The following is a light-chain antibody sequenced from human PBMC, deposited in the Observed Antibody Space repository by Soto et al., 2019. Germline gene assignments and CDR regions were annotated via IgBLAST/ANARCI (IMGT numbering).Light chain of an antibody. CDR3: QQSSSVPYT. CDR1: QTISSY. Sequence: DIQMTQSPSSLSASVGDRVTITCRASQTISSYLNWYQQKPGKAPKLLIYAASSLQSGVPSRFSGSLSGTDFTLTISSLQPEDFATYYCQQSSSVPYTFGQGTKLEI. J-gene: IGKJ2*01. V-gene: IGKV1-39*01. CDR2: AAS.